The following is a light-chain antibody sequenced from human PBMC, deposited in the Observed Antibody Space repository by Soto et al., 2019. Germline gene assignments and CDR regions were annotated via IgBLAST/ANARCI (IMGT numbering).Light chain of an antibody. J-gene: IGKJ5*01. CDR3: QQYNNWPIT. CDR1: QSVSSN. V-gene: IGKV3-15*01. Sequence: EIVMTQSPATLSVSPGERATLSCRASQSVSSNLAWYQQKPGQAHRLXIYGAYTRATGIQARFSGSGSGTEFTLTIRSLQSEDFAVYYCQQYNNWPITFGQGTRLEIK. CDR2: GAY.